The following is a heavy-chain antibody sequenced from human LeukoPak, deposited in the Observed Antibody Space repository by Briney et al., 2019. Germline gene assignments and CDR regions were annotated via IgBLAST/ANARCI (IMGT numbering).Heavy chain of an antibody. CDR2: INPSGGST. Sequence: ASVKVSCKASGYTFTNYYMHWVRQAPGQGLEWMGIINPSGGSTSYAQKFQGRVTMTRDTSTSTVYMELSSLRSEDTAVYYCARVGYSSSWYVHYYGMDVWGQGTTVTVSS. J-gene: IGHJ6*02. CDR3: ARVGYSSSWYVHYYGMDV. CDR1: GYTFTNYY. D-gene: IGHD6-13*01. V-gene: IGHV1-46*01.